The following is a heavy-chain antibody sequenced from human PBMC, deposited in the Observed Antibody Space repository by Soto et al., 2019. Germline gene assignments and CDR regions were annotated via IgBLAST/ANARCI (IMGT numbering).Heavy chain of an antibody. V-gene: IGHV4-59*08. Sequence: SETLSLTCSVSGGSITSYYLSWIRQPPGKGLEWIGYIYYSGSTNYNPSLDSRVTISVDTSKNQFSLRLRSVTAADTAVYYCARHDYIWGSYEYWGQGILVTVSS. J-gene: IGHJ4*02. D-gene: IGHD3-16*01. CDR3: ARHDYIWGSYEY. CDR1: GGSITSYY. CDR2: IYYSGST.